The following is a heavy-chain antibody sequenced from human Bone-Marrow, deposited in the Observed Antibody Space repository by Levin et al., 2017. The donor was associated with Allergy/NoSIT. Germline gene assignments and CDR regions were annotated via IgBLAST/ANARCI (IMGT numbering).Heavy chain of an antibody. V-gene: IGHV3-48*03. CDR3: ASTKWGLLRFLEWLFY. J-gene: IGHJ4*02. Sequence: GGSLRLSCAASGFTFSSYEMNWVRQAPGKGLEWVSYISSSGSTIYYADSVKGRFTISRDNAKNSLYLQMNSLRAEDTAVYYCASTKWGLLRFLEWLFYWGQGTLVTVSS. CDR2: ISSSGSTI. D-gene: IGHD3-3*01. CDR1: GFTFSSYE.